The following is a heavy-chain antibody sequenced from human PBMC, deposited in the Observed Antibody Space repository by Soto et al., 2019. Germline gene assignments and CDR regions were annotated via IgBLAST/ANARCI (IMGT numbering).Heavy chain of an antibody. D-gene: IGHD2-8*01. J-gene: IGHJ5*02. Sequence: GRSLRLSCAASGFAFQTYTMEWLRQPPGKGLEWVSSITISGNYIYYADSVKGRFTISRDNGRNSVYLQMNSLRAEDTAVYYCAKVGVLRTNFRWFDLWGQGTLVTGSS. CDR3: AKVGVLRTNFRWFDL. V-gene: IGHV3-21*01. CDR2: ITISGNYI. CDR1: GFAFQTYT.